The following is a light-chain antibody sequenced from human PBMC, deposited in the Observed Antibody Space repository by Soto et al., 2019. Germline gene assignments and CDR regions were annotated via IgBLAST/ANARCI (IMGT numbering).Light chain of an antibody. CDR3: QQYGSSFT. V-gene: IGKV3-20*01. Sequence: EIVLTQSPGTLSLSPGERATLSCRASQSVSSSYLAWYQQKPGQAPRLLIYGASSRATGIPDRFSGSGYGTDLTLTISRLEPEDFAVYYCQQYGSSFTFGPGTNVDI. CDR1: QSVSSSY. J-gene: IGKJ3*01. CDR2: GAS.